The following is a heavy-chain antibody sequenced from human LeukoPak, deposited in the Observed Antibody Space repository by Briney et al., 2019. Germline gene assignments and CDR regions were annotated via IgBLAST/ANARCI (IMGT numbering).Heavy chain of an antibody. D-gene: IGHD3-10*01. Sequence: SVKISCKASGGTFSSYAISWVRQAPGLGLEWMGRIIPILGIANYAQKFQGRVTITTDESTSTAYMELSSLRSEDTAVYYCARAKSGTHDAFDIWGQGTMVTVSS. CDR1: GGTFSSYA. CDR2: IIPILGIA. J-gene: IGHJ3*02. CDR3: ARAKSGTHDAFDI. V-gene: IGHV1-69*04.